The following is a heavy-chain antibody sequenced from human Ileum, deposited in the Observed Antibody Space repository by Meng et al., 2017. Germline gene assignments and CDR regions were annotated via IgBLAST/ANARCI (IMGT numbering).Heavy chain of an antibody. CDR1: GFTFSSYE. CDR3: ARDRYSAALILYYYGMDV. Sequence: GESLKISCAASGFTFSSYEMNWVRQAPGKGLEWVSYISSSGSTIYYADSVKGRFTISRDNAKNSLYLQMNSLSAEDTAVYYCARDRYSAALILYYYGMDVWGQGTTVTVSS. D-gene: IGHD2-21*01. V-gene: IGHV3-48*03. J-gene: IGHJ6*02. CDR2: ISSSGSTI.